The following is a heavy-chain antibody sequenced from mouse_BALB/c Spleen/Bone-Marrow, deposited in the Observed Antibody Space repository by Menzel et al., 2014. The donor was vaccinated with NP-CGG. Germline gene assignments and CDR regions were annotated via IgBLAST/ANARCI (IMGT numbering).Heavy chain of an antibody. J-gene: IGHJ2*01. D-gene: IGHD2-1*01. Sequence: EVQLVESGGGLVQPGGSLKLSRAASGFTFSNYGMSWVRQTPDKRLELVATINGNGGSTYYPDSVKGRFTISRDTAKNTLYLQMSSLKSEETAMYYCVRGNYGNYVDYFDFWGQGTTLTVSS. CDR3: VRGNYGNYVDYFDF. CDR2: INGNGGST. V-gene: IGHV5-6-3*01. CDR1: GFTFSNYG.